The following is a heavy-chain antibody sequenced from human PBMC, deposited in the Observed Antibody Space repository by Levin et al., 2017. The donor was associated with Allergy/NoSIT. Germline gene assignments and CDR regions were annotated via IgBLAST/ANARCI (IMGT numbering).Heavy chain of an antibody. CDR2: IEGGRT. CDR3: VKEVIGQSFGDF. CDR1: GFIVSSYA. Sequence: GESLKISCAASGFIVSSYAMSWVRQPLGKGLEWVSAIEGGRTYYADSVKGRFTISRDNSKNTLYLQMNSLRAGDTAVYFCVKEVIGQSFGDFWGQGIPVTVSS. V-gene: IGHV3-23*01. D-gene: IGHD2-21*01. J-gene: IGHJ4*02.